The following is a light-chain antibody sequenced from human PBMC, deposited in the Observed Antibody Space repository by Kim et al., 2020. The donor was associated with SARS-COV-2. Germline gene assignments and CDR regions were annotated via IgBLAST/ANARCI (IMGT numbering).Light chain of an antibody. V-gene: IGKV1-5*03. CDR3: QQYSSNSRT. CDR2: KAT. Sequence: DIQMTQSPSTLSAFIGDRVNITCRASQSVGDWLAWYQQKPGKAPELLIFKATILETGVPSRFSGSGSGTEFTLTISSLQPDDFATYYCQQYSSNSRTFGQGTKVDIK. J-gene: IGKJ1*01. CDR1: QSVGDW.